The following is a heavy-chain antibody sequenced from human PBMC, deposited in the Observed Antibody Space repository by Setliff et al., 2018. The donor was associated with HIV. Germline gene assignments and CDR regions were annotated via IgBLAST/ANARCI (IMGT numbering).Heavy chain of an antibody. CDR2: IMPKSGVS. D-gene: IGHD5-18*01. Sequence: ASVKVSCKASGYTLTDYYMHWVRQVPGQGPAWMGWIMPKSGVSDYAEQFQGRITMTRDTSLITRTRDRPITTVYVELTKLTSDDTAIYYCARNPIQIKRWSPGETWFDTWGQGTLVTVSS. V-gene: IGHV1-2*02. CDR3: ARNPIQIKRWSPGETWFDT. J-gene: IGHJ5*02. CDR1: GYTLTDYY.